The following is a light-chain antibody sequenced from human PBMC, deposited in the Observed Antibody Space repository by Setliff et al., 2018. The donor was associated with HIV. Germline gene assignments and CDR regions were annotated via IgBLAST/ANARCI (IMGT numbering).Light chain of an antibody. V-gene: IGLV2-14*01. CDR2: EVS. Sequence: QSVLTQPASVSGSPGQSITISCTGTTSDIGGYNYVSWYQHHPGKAPKLMIYEVSNRPSGVSNRFSGSKSGNTASLTISGLQPEDEADYYCSSYTTSSTLDYVFGTGTKVTVL. J-gene: IGLJ1*01. CDR1: TSDIGGYNY. CDR3: SSYTTSSTLDYV.